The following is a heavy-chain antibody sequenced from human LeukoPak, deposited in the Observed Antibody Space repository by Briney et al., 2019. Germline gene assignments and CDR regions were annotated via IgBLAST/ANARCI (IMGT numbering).Heavy chain of an antibody. CDR2: IYSSGST. CDR1: GGSISSGSYY. CDR3: ASLYGDYGAD. D-gene: IGHD4-17*01. Sequence: SETLSLTCTVSGGSISSGSYYWSWIRQPAGKGLEWIGRIYSSGSTNYNPSLKSRVTISVDTSKNQFSLKLSSVTAADTAVYYCASLYGDYGADWGQGTLVTVSS. J-gene: IGHJ4*02. V-gene: IGHV4-61*02.